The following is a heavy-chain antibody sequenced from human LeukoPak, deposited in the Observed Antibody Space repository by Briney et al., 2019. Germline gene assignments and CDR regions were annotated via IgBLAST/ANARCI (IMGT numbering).Heavy chain of an antibody. Sequence: GGSLRLSCVASGFSVSDYWMSWVRQAPGKGLEWVASIKTDGSAKYCVYSLKGRFTISRDDAKNSLYLQMNKRRAEDTAVYYCARDPESQKGRDGLDYWGQGSLVTVAS. V-gene: IGHV3-7*01. D-gene: IGHD1-14*01. CDR3: ARDPESQKGRDGLDY. J-gene: IGHJ4*02. CDR1: GFSVSDYW. CDR2: IKTDGSAK.